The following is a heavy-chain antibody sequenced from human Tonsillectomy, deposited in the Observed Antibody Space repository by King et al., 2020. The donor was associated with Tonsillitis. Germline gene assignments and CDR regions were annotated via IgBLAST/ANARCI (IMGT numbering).Heavy chain of an antibody. CDR3: ARDYYGSGNYPDAFDI. CDR1: GYTFTGHC. CDR2: SNPNSGDT. D-gene: IGHD3-10*01. Sequence: QLVQSGAEVKRPGASVKVSCKASGYTFTGHCLHWVRQAPGQGLEWMGWSNPNSGDTDYAQNFQGRVTMTRDTSISTAYMELSRLRSDDTAVYYCARDYYGSGNYPDAFDIWGQGTMVTVSS. V-gene: IGHV1-2*02. J-gene: IGHJ3*02.